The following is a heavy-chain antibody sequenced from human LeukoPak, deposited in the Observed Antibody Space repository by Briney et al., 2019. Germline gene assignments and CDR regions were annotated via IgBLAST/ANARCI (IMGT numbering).Heavy chain of an antibody. Sequence: GGSLRLSYAASGFTFSTYSMTWVRQAPGQGLAWVSSISGSGSSTYYADSVKGRFTISRDNAKNSLSLQMNNLRFEGTAVYYCARIDSRRTFDIWGQGTMVTVSS. D-gene: IGHD1-14*01. CDR1: GFTFSTYS. V-gene: IGHV3-23*01. CDR3: ARIDSRRTFDI. CDR2: ISGSGSST. J-gene: IGHJ3*02.